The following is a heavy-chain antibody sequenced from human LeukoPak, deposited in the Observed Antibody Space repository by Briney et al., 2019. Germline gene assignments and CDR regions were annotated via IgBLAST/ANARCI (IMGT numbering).Heavy chain of an antibody. V-gene: IGHV3-30-3*01. CDR1: GFTFSSYA. CDR2: ISYDGSNK. J-gene: IGHJ6*02. D-gene: IGHD5-18*01. CDR3: ARDLDTAMVYYYGMDV. Sequence: GGSLRLSCAASGFTFSSYAMHWVRQAPGKGLEWVAVISYDGSNKYYADSVKGRFTISRDNSKNTLYLQMNSLRAEDTAVYYCARDLDTAMVYYYGMDVWGRGTTVTVSS.